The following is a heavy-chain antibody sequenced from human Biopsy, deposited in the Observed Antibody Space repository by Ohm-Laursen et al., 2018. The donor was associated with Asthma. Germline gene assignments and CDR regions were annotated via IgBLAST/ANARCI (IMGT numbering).Heavy chain of an antibody. CDR3: VKDIRLQLWGFDS. V-gene: IGHV3-9*01. CDR1: GFKFDEYT. J-gene: IGHJ4*02. Sequence: SLRLSCAASGFKFDEYTMHWVRQAPGKGLEWVSGISWNSATIGYADSVEGRFTISRDSAKNSLYLQMNSLRGADTALYYCVKDIRLQLWGFDSRGQGTLVTVSS. D-gene: IGHD6-13*01. CDR2: ISWNSATI.